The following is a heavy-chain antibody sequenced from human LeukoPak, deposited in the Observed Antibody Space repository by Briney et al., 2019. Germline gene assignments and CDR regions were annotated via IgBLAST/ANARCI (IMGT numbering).Heavy chain of an antibody. CDR1: GYTFTSYG. V-gene: IGHV1-18*01. Sequence: GASVKVSCKASGYTFTSYGISWVRQAPGQGLEWMGIINPKTGSTSYAQNFQGRVTLTSDTSTNTGYMELSSLRFDDTAVYYCAISQASFDIWGQGTMVSVSS. CDR2: INPKTGST. CDR3: AISQASFDI. J-gene: IGHJ3*02.